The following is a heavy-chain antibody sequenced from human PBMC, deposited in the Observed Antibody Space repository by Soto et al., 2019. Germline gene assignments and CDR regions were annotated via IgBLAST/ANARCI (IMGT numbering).Heavy chain of an antibody. CDR1: GFTFSSYE. CDR3: ARGGYDSSGYYLYFDY. CDR2: ISSSGSTI. D-gene: IGHD3-22*01. J-gene: IGHJ4*02. Sequence: GGSLRLSCAASGFTFSSYEMNWVRQAPGKGLEWVSYISSSGSTIYYADSVKGRFTISRDNAKNSLYLQMNSLRAEDTAVYYCARGGYDSSGYYLYFDYWGQGTLVTVSS. V-gene: IGHV3-48*03.